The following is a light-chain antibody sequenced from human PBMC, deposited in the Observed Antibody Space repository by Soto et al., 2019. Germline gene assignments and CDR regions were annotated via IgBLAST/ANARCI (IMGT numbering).Light chain of an antibody. J-gene: IGLJ2*01. V-gene: IGLV2-14*01. CDR1: SSDIGAYNY. Sequence: QSVLTQPASVSGSPGQSITISCTGSSSDIGAYNYVSWYQLSPGKAPKLIIYEVSTRPSGISYRFSGSKSGNTASLTISGLQAEDEADYHCSSFTSTTILVFGGGTKVTVL. CDR2: EVS. CDR3: SSFTSTTILV.